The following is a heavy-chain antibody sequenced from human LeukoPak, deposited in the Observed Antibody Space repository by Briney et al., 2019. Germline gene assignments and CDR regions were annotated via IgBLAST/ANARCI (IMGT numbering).Heavy chain of an antibody. V-gene: IGHV3-7*04. CDR2: IKQDGSEK. CDR1: GFTFSSYW. D-gene: IGHD6-13*01. Sequence: GGSLRLSCAVSGFTFSSYWMSWVRQAPGKGLEWVAHIKQDGSEKYYVDSVKGRFTISRDNAKNSLYLQMNSLRAEDTAVYYCARVRYSSSWYYFDYWGQGTLVTVSS. CDR3: ARVRYSSSWYYFDY. J-gene: IGHJ4*02.